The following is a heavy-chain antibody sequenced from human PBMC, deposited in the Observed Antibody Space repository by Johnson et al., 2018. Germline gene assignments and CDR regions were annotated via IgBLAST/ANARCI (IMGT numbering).Heavy chain of an antibody. Sequence: VQLVESGGGLVQPGRSLRLSYAGSGFNFDDYAMHWVRQAPGKGLEWVSGISWNSGSIAYADSVKGRFTISRDNAENSLYLQRNSLGAEDTALYYCARVKYSGYDRAYYYGMEVWGQGTTVTVSS. V-gene: IGHV3-9*01. CDR2: ISWNSGSI. J-gene: IGHJ6*02. CDR3: ARVKYSGYDRAYYYGMEV. D-gene: IGHD5-12*01. CDR1: GFNFDDYA.